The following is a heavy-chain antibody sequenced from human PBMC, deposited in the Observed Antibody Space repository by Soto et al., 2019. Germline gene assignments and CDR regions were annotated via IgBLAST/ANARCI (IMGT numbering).Heavy chain of an antibody. J-gene: IGHJ3*02. CDR2: IWYDGSNK. Sequence: QSGGSLRLSCAASGFTFSSYGMHWVRQAPGKGLEWVAVIWYDGSNKYYADSVKGRFTISRDNSKNTLYLQMNSLRAEDTAVYYCARPQPRYCSGGSCYSFAFDIWGQGTMVTVSS. CDR3: ARPQPRYCSGGSCYSFAFDI. V-gene: IGHV3-33*01. CDR1: GFTFSSYG. D-gene: IGHD2-15*01.